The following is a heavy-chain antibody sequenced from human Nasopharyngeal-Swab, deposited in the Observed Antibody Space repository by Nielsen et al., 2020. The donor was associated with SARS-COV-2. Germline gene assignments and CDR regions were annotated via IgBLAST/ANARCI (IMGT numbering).Heavy chain of an antibody. J-gene: IGHJ5*02. Sequence: SVKVSCKASGGTSSSYAISWVRQAPGQGLEWMGGIIPIFGTANYAQKFQGRVTITADESTSTAYMELSRLRSDDTAVYYCAREKSWNDGNWFDPWGQGTLVTVSS. CDR1: GGTSSSYA. CDR2: IIPIFGTA. V-gene: IGHV1-69*13. CDR3: AREKSWNDGNWFDP. D-gene: IGHD1-1*01.